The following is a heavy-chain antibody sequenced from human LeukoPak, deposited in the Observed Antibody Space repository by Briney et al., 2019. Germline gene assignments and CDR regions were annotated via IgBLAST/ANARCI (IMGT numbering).Heavy chain of an antibody. CDR1: GGSISSYY. J-gene: IGHJ5*02. CDR3: ARAPAQFYWFDP. V-gene: IGHV4-4*07. Sequence: PSETVSLTCTVSGGSISSYYWSWIRQPAGKGLAGIGRIYTSGSTNYNPSLKSRVTMSVDTSKNQFSLKLSAVTAADTALYYCARAPAQFYWFDPWGQGTLVTVSS. D-gene: IGHD4-11*01. CDR2: IYTSGST.